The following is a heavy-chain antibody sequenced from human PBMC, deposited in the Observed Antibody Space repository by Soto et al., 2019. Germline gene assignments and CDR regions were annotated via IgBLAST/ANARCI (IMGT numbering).Heavy chain of an antibody. CDR3: VRTTQPGTTTYYDY. Sequence: GSLRLSCAVSGFTFGDHYIDWVRQPPGKGLEWVGRIRNKPHGYSTTYAASVKGRFALSRDDSQTSVFLQMNSLKTEDTAIYYCVRTTQPGTTTYYDYWSQGTLVTVSS. CDR1: GFTFGDHY. D-gene: IGHD1-1*01. J-gene: IGHJ4*02. CDR2: IRNKPHGYST. V-gene: IGHV3-72*01.